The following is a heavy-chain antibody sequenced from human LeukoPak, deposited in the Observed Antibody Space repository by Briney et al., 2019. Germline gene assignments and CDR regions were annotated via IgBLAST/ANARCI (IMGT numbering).Heavy chain of an antibody. CDR3: ARNYDILTHFDY. J-gene: IGHJ4*02. CDR2: IYYSGNT. Sequence: SETLSLTCAVSGGSISSGVYSWSWIRQPPGKGLEWIGYIYYSGNTYYYPSLRSRVSISVDTSKNQLSLKLSSVTAADTAVYYCARNYDILTHFDYWGQGTLVTVSS. CDR1: GGSISSGVYS. V-gene: IGHV4-30-4*07. D-gene: IGHD3-9*01.